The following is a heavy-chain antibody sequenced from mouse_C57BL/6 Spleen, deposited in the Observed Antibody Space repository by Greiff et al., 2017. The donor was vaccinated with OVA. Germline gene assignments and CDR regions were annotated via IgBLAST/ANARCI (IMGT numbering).Heavy chain of an antibody. V-gene: IGHV1-64*01. CDR2: IHPTSGST. J-gene: IGHJ3*01. CDR1: GYTFTSYW. D-gene: IGHD2-2*01. CDR3: APMVTTWFAY. Sequence: QVQLQQPGAELVKPGASVKLSCKASGYTFTSYWMHWVKQRPGQGLEWIGMIHPTSGSTNYNEKFKSKATLTVDKSSSTAYMQLSSLTSEDSAVYYCAPMVTTWFAYWGQGTLVTVSA.